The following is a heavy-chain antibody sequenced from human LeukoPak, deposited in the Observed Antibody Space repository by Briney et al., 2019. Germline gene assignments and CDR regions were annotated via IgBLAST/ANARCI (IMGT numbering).Heavy chain of an antibody. CDR2: IYTSGST. J-gene: IGHJ6*03. CDR3: ARDDYYMDV. Sequence: SSETLSLTCTVSGGSISSGSYYWSWIRQPAGKGLEWIGRIYTSGSTNYNPSLKSRVTISVDTPKNQFSLKLSSVTAADTAVYYCARDDYYMDVWGKGTTVTVSS. CDR1: GGSISSGSYY. V-gene: IGHV4-61*02.